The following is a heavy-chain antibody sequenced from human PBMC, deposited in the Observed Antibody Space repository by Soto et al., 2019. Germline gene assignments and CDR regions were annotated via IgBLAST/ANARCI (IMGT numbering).Heavy chain of an antibody. CDR3: ETEAAVVNYYDY. D-gene: IGHD6-13*01. CDR2: ISSSSSSI. V-gene: IGHV3-48*01. Sequence: GGSLRLSCAASGFTFSSYSMNWVRQAPGKGLEWVSYISSSSSSIYYTDSVKGRFTISRDNAKNSLYLQMNSLRAEDTAIYYCETEAAVVNYYDYWGQGTLVTVSS. CDR1: GFTFSSYS. J-gene: IGHJ4*02.